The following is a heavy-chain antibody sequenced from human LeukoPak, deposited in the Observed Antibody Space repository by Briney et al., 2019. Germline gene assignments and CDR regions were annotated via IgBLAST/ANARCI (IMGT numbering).Heavy chain of an antibody. CDR3: ARDPWSYYYMDV. V-gene: IGHV4-59*11. D-gene: IGHD2-8*01. J-gene: IGHJ6*03. CDR1: GGSSSSHY. Sequence: SETLSLTCTVPGGSSSSHYWRLIRPPPPPGLPWIGYIYYSGSTNYNPSLKSRVTISVDTSKNQFSLKLSSVTAADTAVYYCARDPWSYYYMDVWGKGTTVTVSS. CDR2: IYYSGST.